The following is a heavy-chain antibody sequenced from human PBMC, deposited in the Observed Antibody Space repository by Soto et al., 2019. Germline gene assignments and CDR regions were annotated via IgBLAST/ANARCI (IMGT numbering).Heavy chain of an antibody. Sequence: QVVLLQSGAEVKEPGSSVRVSCQVSGSTFNNFAFSWVRQAPGHGPEWMGGIVVISNTAEYSQRFQDRVTITADTSNNTLYMALGSLTVEDTAVYSCARAIKRWEVNYYFDFWGQGTLVTVSS. V-gene: IGHV1-69*06. CDR3: ARAIKRWEVNYYFDF. D-gene: IGHD1-26*01. CDR2: IVVISNTA. CDR1: GSTFNNFA. J-gene: IGHJ4*02.